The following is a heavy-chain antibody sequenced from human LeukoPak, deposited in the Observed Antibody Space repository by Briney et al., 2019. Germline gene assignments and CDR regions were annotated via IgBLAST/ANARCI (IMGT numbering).Heavy chain of an antibody. D-gene: IGHD6-13*01. CDR3: AKDLSVAAADYYFDY. CDR1: GFTFSRYG. Sequence: PGGSLRLSCAASGFTFSRYGMHWVRQAPGKGLEWVAVISYDGSNKYYADSVKGRFTISRDNSKNTLYLQMNSLRAEDTAVYYCAKDLSVAAADYYFDYWGQGALVTVSS. CDR2: ISYDGSNK. V-gene: IGHV3-30*18. J-gene: IGHJ4*02.